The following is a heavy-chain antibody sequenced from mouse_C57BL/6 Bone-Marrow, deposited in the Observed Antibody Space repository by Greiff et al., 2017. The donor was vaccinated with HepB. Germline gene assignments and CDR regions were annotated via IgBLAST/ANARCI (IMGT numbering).Heavy chain of an antibody. D-gene: IGHD1-1*01. CDR1: GYTFTSYG. CDR3: ARTPPYYYGSSYWYFDV. Sequence: QVHVKQSGAELARPGASVKLSCKASGYTFTSYGISWVKQRTGQGLEWIGEIYPRSGNTYYNEKFKGKATLTADKSSSTAYMELRRLTSEDSAVYFCARTPPYYYGSSYWYFDVWGTGTTVTVSS. CDR2: IYPRSGNT. V-gene: IGHV1-81*01. J-gene: IGHJ1*03.